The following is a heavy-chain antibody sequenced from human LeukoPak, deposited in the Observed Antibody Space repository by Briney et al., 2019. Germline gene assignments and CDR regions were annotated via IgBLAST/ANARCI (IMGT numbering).Heavy chain of an antibody. CDR2: IKQDGSEE. CDR3: AKVSGSMGPLDY. D-gene: IGHD7-27*01. J-gene: IGHJ4*02. CDR1: GFAFSSYW. Sequence: GGSLRLSCAASGFAFSSYWMDWVRQAPGKGLEWVANIKQDGSEENYVDSVKGRFTISRDNAKNSLYLQMHSLRAEDTAVYYCAKVSGSMGPLDYWGQGTLVTVSS. V-gene: IGHV3-7*01.